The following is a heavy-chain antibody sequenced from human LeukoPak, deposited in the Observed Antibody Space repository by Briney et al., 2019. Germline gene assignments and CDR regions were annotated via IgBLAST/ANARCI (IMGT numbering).Heavy chain of an antibody. D-gene: IGHD2-21*02. Sequence: GASVKVSCKASGYTFTSYYIHWVRQAPGQGLEWMGIINPSGGSTSYAQNSQGRVTMTRETSTSTVYMELSSLRSEDTAVYYCARAAYCGGDCYPNWFDPWGQGTLVTVSS. J-gene: IGHJ5*02. CDR1: GYTFTSYY. V-gene: IGHV1-46*01. CDR2: INPSGGST. CDR3: ARAAYCGGDCYPNWFDP.